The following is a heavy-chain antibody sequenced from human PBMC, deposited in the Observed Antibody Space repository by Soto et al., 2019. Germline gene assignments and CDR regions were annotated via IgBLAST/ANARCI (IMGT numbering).Heavy chain of an antibody. CDR3: ARGGGFTYGTNDAFDT. CDR2: IYTSGST. J-gene: IGHJ3*02. CDR1: GFTVSSNY. Sequence: LRLSCAASGFTVSSNYMNWVRQAPGKGLEWVSVIYTSGSTYYADSVEGRFTISRDNSKNTLYLQMNSLRNEDTAVYYCARGGGFTYGTNDAFDTWGQAPMVTVS. V-gene: IGHV3-66*03. D-gene: IGHD5-18*01.